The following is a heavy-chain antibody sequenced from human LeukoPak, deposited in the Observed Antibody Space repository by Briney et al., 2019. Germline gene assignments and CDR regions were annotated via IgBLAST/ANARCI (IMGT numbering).Heavy chain of an antibody. D-gene: IGHD2-2*01. V-gene: IGHV1-69*01. CDR3: ARVAGVPAAYYYYYMDV. Sequence: SVKVSCKASGGTFSSYAISWVRQAPGQGLEWMGGIIPIFGTANYAQKFQGRVTITADESTSTAYMELSSLRSEDTAVYYCARVAGVPAAYYYYYMDVWGKGTTVTVSS. CDR2: IIPIFGTA. CDR1: GGTFSSYA. J-gene: IGHJ6*03.